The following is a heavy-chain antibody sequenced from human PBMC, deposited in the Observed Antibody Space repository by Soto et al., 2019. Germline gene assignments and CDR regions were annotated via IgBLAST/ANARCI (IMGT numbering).Heavy chain of an antibody. CDR1: GYTFTSYY. V-gene: IGHV1-46*01. D-gene: IGHD6-19*01. CDR2: INPSGGST. Sequence: GASVKVSCKASGYTFTSYYMHWVRQAPGQGLEWMGIINPSGGSTSYAQKFQGRVTMTRDTSTSTVYMELSSLRSEDTAVYYCARASGPLTFRAVARKYYFDYPGQRTLVPVSA. J-gene: IGHJ4*02. CDR3: ARASGPLTFRAVARKYYFDY.